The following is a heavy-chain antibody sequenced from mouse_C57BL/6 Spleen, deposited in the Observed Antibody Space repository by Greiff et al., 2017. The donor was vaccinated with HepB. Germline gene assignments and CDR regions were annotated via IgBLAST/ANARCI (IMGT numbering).Heavy chain of an antibody. CDR2: IYPGDGDT. CDR3: TSGNNWYFDY. Sequence: LQESGAELVKPGASVKISCKASGYTFSSYWMNWVKQRPGKGLEWIGQIYPGDGDTNYQGKFKGKATLTADKSSSTAYMQLSSLTSEDSAVYFCTSGNNWYFDYWGQGTTLTVSS. D-gene: IGHD4-1*01. J-gene: IGHJ2*01. V-gene: IGHV1-80*01. CDR1: GYTFSSYW.